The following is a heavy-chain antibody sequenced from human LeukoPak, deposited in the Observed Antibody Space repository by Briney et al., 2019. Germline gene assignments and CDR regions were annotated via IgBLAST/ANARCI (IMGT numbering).Heavy chain of an antibody. Sequence: GGSLRLSCAASGFTFSSYAMHWVRQAPGKGLEWVAVISYDGSNKYYADSVKGRFTISRDNSKNTLYPQMNSLRAEDTAVYYCARLYSASLYFDYWGQGTLVTVSS. CDR3: ARLYSASLYFDY. V-gene: IGHV3-30*04. D-gene: IGHD5-12*01. J-gene: IGHJ4*02. CDR1: GFTFSSYA. CDR2: ISYDGSNK.